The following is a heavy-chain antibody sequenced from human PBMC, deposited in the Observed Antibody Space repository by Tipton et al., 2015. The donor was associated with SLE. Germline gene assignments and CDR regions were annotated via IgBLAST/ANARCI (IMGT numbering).Heavy chain of an antibody. CDR1: GGSIRSGGYS. CDR3: ARELDAFDI. J-gene: IGHJ3*02. V-gene: IGHV4-61*02. CDR2: FYSGYT. Sequence: TLSLTCTVSGGSIRSGGYSWNWIRQPAGKGLEWIGRFYSGYTTYNPSLNSRATMPVDTSKNQFSLKLISVTAADTAVYYCARELDAFDIWGQGTMVTVSS.